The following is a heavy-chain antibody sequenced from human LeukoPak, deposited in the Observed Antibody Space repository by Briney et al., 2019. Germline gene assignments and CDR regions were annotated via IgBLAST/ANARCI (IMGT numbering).Heavy chain of an antibody. V-gene: IGHV3-21*01. Sequence: GGSLRLSCAASGFTFSSYSINWVRQAPGKGLEWVSSISSSSSYIYYADSVKGRFTISRDNAKNSLYLQMNSLRAEDTAVYYCALLWFGDLLPWGQGTMVTVSS. CDR3: ALLWFGDLLP. D-gene: IGHD3-10*01. J-gene: IGHJ5*02. CDR1: GFTFSSYS. CDR2: ISSSSSYI.